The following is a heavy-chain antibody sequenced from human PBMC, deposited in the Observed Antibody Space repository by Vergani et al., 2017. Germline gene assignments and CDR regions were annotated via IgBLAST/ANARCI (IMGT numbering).Heavy chain of an antibody. J-gene: IGHJ6*02. CDR1: GFTFSSYS. CDR3: ARGKDCGGSSCNVSPYYGLDL. D-gene: IGHD2-15*01. CDR2: ISSSSSYI. Sequence: EVQLVESGGGLVKRGGSLRLSCAASGFTFSSYSMNWVRQAPGKGLEWVSSISSSSSYIHYSDSLKGRFTISRDNAKSSLYLQMNSLRVEETAVYYCARGKDCGGSSCNVSPYYGLDLWGQGTTVTVSS. V-gene: IGHV3-21*01.